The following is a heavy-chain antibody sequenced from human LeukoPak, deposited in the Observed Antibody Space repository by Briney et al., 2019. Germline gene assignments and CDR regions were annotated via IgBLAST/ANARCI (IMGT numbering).Heavy chain of an antibody. CDR2: IFYNGET. V-gene: IGHV4-61*01. D-gene: IGHD6-13*01. CDR1: GGSVSSGSYF. CDR3: ARGKAAAGFFNVIFDY. J-gene: IGHJ4*02. Sequence: SETLSLTCTVSGGSVSSGSYFWSWIRQPPGKGLEWIGYIFYNGETNYNPSLKSRLTLSVDASKNQFSLKLSSVTAADTAVFYCARGKAAAGFFNVIFDYWGQGTLAPVSS.